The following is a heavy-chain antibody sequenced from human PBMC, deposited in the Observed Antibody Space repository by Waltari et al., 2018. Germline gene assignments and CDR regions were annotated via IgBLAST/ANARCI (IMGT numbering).Heavy chain of an antibody. V-gene: IGHV4-4*07. CDR1: GGSISSYY. J-gene: IGHJ5*02. CDR3: ARVFWTSASSGVSFLDP. Sequence: QVQLQESGPGLVKPSETLSLTCTVSGGSISSYYWSWIRQPAGKGLEWIGRIYISGSTKYNPSRKSRVTMSLDPSKNHFSLTLSSVTAADTAVYYCARVFWTSASSGVSFLDPWGQGTLVTVSS. CDR2: IYISGST. D-gene: IGHD3-3*01.